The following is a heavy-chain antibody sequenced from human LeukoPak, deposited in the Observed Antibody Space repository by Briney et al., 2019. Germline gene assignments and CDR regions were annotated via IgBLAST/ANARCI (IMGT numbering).Heavy chain of an antibody. CDR3: AREFGHDRWYFDY. Sequence: GGSLRLSCAASGFTFSSYAMSWVRQAPGKGLEWVSAISGSGGSTYYADSVKGRFTISRDNSKNTLHLQMNSLRTRDTAVYYRAREFGHDRWYFDYWGQGALVTVSS. V-gene: IGHV3-23*01. CDR2: ISGSGGST. J-gene: IGHJ4*02. CDR1: GFTFSSYA. D-gene: IGHD5-12*01.